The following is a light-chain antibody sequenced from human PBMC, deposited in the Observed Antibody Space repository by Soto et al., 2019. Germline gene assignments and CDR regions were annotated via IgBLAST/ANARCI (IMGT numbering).Light chain of an antibody. V-gene: IGLV1-44*01. CDR3: AAWDDSLAAAV. Sequence: QSVLTQPPSASGTPGQRVTISCSGSSSNLGTNTVNWYQHLPGTAPKLLIYSDNQRPSGVPDRFSASKSDTSAALAISGLQSEDEADYYCAAWDDSLAAAVFGGGTQLTVL. J-gene: IGLJ7*01. CDR2: SDN. CDR1: SSNLGTNT.